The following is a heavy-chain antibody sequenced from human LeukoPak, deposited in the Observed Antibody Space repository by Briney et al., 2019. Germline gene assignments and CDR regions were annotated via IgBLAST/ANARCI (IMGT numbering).Heavy chain of an antibody. V-gene: IGHV4-59*08. D-gene: IGHD6-13*01. CDR2: IYYSVST. CDR3: ARHKTAAGFDY. J-gene: IGHJ4*02. Sequence: SETLSLTCTVSGGSISSYYWSWIRQPPGKGLEWIGYIYYSVSTNYNPSLKSRVTISVDTSKNQFSLKLSSVTAADTAVYYCARHKTAAGFDYWGQGTLVTVSS. CDR1: GGSISSYY.